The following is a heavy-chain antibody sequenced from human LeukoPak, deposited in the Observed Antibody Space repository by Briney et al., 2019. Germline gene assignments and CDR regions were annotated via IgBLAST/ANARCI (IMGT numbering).Heavy chain of an antibody. CDR2: ISSSSSTI. D-gene: IGHD4-11*01. J-gene: IGHJ4*02. CDR3: ARDSFSNYLLPFDY. Sequence: PGGSLRLSCAASGFTFSYYSMNWVRQAPGKGLEWVSYISSSSSTIYYADSVKGRFTISRDNAKNSLYLQMNSLRAEDTAVYYCARDSFSNYLLPFDYWGQGTLVTVSS. CDR1: GFTFSYYS. V-gene: IGHV3-48*01.